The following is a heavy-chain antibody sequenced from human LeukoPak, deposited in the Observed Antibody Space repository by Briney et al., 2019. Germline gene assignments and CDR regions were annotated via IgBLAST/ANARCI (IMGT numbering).Heavy chain of an antibody. CDR2: IYYSGST. CDR3: AGAVLRSSHYYMDV. V-gene: IGHV4-30-4*08. Sequence: PSETLSLTCTVSGGSVSSGDYYWSWIRQPPGKGLEWIGYIYYSGSTYYNPSLKGRVTISIDTSKNQFSLRLSSVTAADTAVYFCAGAVLRSSHYYMDVWGKGTTVTVSS. D-gene: IGHD5/OR15-5a*01. CDR1: GGSVSSGDYY. J-gene: IGHJ6*03.